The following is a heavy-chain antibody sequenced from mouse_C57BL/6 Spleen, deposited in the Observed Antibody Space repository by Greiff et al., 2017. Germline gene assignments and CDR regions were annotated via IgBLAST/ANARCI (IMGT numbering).Heavy chain of an antibody. CDR1: GFNIKDYY. CDR3: ARCDGQAADYFDY. D-gene: IGHD2-3*01. J-gene: IGHJ2*01. CDR2: LDPEDGET. Sequence: EVKLMESGAELVKPGASVKLSCTASGFNIKDYYMHWVKQRTEQGLEWIGRLDPEDGETKYAPKFQGKATITADTSSNTAYLQLSSLTSEDTAVYYCARCDGQAADYFDYWGQGTTLTVSS. V-gene: IGHV14-2*01.